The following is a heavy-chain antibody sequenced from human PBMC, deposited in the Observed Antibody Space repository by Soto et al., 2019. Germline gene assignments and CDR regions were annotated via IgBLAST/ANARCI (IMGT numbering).Heavy chain of an antibody. CDR2: INHSGST. Sequence: PSETLSLTCAVYGGSFSGYYWSWIRQPPGKGLEWIGEINHSGSTNYNPYLKSRVTISVDTYKNQFSLKLGSVTAADTAVYYCARERYCSSTSCYLPYYHYMDVWGKGTTVTVSS. J-gene: IGHJ6*03. V-gene: IGHV4-34*01. CDR1: GGSFSGYY. D-gene: IGHD2-2*01. CDR3: ARERYCSSTSCYLPYYHYMDV.